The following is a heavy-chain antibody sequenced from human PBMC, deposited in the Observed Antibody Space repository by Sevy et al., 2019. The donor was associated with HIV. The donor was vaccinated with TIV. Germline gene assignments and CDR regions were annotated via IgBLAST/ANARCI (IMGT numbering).Heavy chain of an antibody. V-gene: IGHV4-34*01. J-gene: IGHJ3*02. CDR3: ARHCRSTSCSHAFDI. D-gene: IGHD2-2*01. CDR2: INHSGST. Sequence: SETLSLTCAGYGGSFSGYYWSWIRQPPGKGLEWIGEINHSGSTNYNPSLKSRVTISGDTSKNPFSLKLSSVTAADTAVYYCARHCRSTSCSHAFDIWGQGTMVTVSS. CDR1: GGSFSGYY.